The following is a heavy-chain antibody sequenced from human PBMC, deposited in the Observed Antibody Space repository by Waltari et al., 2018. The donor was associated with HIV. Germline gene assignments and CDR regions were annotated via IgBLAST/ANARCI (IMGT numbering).Heavy chain of an antibody. CDR1: GSAFTHHS. J-gene: IGHJ2*01. D-gene: IGHD5-12*01. CDR2: IWYDGSKK. V-gene: IGHV3-33*01. CDR3: ARGAPWDGYNSDWYFDL. Sequence: QVQLVQWGGGVVQPGWSLRLSCAASGSAFTHHSMSWVRQTPGKGLDWLAVIWYDGSKKAYADSVKGRFTISRDNSNNRLYLQMNSLRVDDTAVYLCARGAPWDGYNSDWYFDLWGRGTLVTVSS.